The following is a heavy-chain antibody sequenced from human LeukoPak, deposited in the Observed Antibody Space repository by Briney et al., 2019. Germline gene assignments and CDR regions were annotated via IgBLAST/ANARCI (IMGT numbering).Heavy chain of an antibody. V-gene: IGHV3-74*01. J-gene: IGHJ4*02. CDR1: GFTFSSYW. CDR3: ARGFLFYDYVWGSYPPMDV. D-gene: IGHD3-16*02. Sequence: GGSLRLSCAASGFTFSSYWMHWVRRTPGKGLVWVSRINSDGSTTTYADAVKGRFTISRDNAKNSLYLQMNSLRAEDTALYYCARGFLFYDYVWGSYPPMDVWGQGTLVTVSS. CDR2: INSDGSTT.